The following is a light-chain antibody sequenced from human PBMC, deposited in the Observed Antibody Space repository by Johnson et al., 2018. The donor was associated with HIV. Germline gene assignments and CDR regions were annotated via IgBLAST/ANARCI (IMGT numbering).Light chain of an antibody. V-gene: IGLV1-51*02. CDR2: ENN. CDR1: SSNIGNNY. J-gene: IGLJ1*01. CDR3: GPWDRNLGYV. Sequence: QSVLTQPPSVSAAPGQKVTISCSGSSSNIGNNYVSWYQQLPGTAPKLLIYENNKRPSGIPDRFSGSKSGTSATLGITGLQTGDEADYYCGPWDRNLGYVFGTGTKFTVL.